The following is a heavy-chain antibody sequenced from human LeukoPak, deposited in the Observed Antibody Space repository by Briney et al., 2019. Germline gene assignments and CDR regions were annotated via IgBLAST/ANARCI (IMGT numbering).Heavy chain of an antibody. CDR2: IFYSGST. CDR1: GGSISSGGYY. D-gene: IGHD3-22*01. CDR3: ARVKVVVITFWFDP. Sequence: SETLSLTCTVSGGSISSGGYYWSWIRQHPGKGLEWIGYIFYSGSTYYNPSLKSRVTISVDTSKNQFSLKLSSVTAADTAVYYCARVKVVVITFWFDPWGQGTLVTVSS. J-gene: IGHJ5*02. V-gene: IGHV4-31*03.